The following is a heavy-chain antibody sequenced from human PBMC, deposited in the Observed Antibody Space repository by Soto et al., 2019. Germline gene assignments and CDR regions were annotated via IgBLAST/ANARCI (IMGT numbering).Heavy chain of an antibody. Sequence: QVQLQESGPGLVKPSQTLSLTCTVSGGSISSGGYYWSWIRQHPGKGLEWIGYIYYSGSTYYNPSLKSRFTIPVGAPKDPLSLQLTSASAAATAVSYYAYRRDCYSMDVWGQGTTVTVTS. CDR2: IYYSGST. V-gene: IGHV4-31*03. CDR3: AYRRDCYSMDV. D-gene: IGHD2-21*01. CDR1: GGSISSGGYY. J-gene: IGHJ6*02.